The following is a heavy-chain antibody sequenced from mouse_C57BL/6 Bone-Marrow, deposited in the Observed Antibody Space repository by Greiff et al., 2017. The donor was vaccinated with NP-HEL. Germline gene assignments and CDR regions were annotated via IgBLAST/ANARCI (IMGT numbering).Heavy chain of an antibody. Sequence: QVQLKQPGAELVKPGASVKMSCKASGYTFTSYWITWVKQRPGQGLEWIGDIYPGSGSTNYNEKFKSKATLTVDTSSSTAYMQLSSLTSEDSAVYYCARGGFITTVVAHFDYWGQGTTLTVSS. J-gene: IGHJ2*01. CDR1: GYTFTSYW. CDR2: IYPGSGST. CDR3: ARGGFITTVVAHFDY. D-gene: IGHD1-1*01. V-gene: IGHV1-55*01.